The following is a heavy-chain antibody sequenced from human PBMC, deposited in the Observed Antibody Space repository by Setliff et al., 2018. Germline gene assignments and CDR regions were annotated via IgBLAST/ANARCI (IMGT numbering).Heavy chain of an antibody. D-gene: IGHD3-9*01. V-gene: IGHV4-61*02. CDR2: IHASGSP. J-gene: IGHJ4*01. CDR3: ARERYFDWFFED. Sequence: PSETLSLTCPVSGGSITSGSFYWSWIRQPAGKKLEWIGRIHASGSPDYNPSFKSRVTISRDTSTNQFSLKLGSVTAADTAVYYCARERYFDWFFEDWGHGTLVTVSS. CDR1: GGSITSGSFY.